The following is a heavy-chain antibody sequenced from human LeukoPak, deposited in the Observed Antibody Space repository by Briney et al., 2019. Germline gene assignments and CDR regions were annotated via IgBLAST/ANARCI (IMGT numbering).Heavy chain of an antibody. Sequence: GASVKVSCKASGGTFSSYAISWVRQAPGQGLEWMGRIIPILGIANYAQKFQGRVTITADKSTSTAYMELSSLRSEDTVVYYCASHVVLVTATFDYRGQGTLVTVSS. CDR2: IIPILGIA. V-gene: IGHV1-69*04. CDR3: ASHVVLVTATFDY. J-gene: IGHJ4*02. D-gene: IGHD2-21*02. CDR1: GGTFSSYA.